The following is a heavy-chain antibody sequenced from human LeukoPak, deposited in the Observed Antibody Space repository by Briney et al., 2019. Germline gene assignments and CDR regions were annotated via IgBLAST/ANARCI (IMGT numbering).Heavy chain of an antibody. CDR1: GGSISSYY. CDR2: IYYSGST. Sequence: SETLSLTCTVSGGSISSYYWSWIRQPPGKELEWIGYIYYSGSTNYNPSLKSRVTISVDTSKNQFSLKLSSVTAADTAVYYCARVYYSSSYDYWYFDLWGRGTLVTVSS. D-gene: IGHD6-13*01. CDR3: ARVYYSSSYDYWYFDL. V-gene: IGHV4-59*01. J-gene: IGHJ2*01.